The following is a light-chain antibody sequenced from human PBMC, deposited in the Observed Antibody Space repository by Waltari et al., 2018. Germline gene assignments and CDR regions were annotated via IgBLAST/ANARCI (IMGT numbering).Light chain of an antibody. CDR2: GAS. Sequence: FVLTQSPGTLSSYPGESSTLSCRASQSVSRALAWYQQKPGQAPRLLIFGASNRATGIPDRFSGSGAETDFSLTISRLEPEDFAVYYCQHYVRLPATFGRGTKVEIK. CDR3: QHYVRLPAT. V-gene: IGKV3-20*01. CDR1: QSVSRA. J-gene: IGKJ1*01.